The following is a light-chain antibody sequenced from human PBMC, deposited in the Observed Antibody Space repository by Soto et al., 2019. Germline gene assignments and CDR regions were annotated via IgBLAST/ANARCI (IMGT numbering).Light chain of an antibody. CDR1: QTISSW. V-gene: IGKV1-5*03. J-gene: IGKJ1*01. CDR3: LQDYNYPRT. Sequence: DIQMTQSPSTLSGSVGDRFTITCRASQTISSWLAWYQQKPGKAPKLLIYKASTLKSGVPSRFSGSGSGTEFTLTISSLQPDDFATYYCLQDYNYPRTFGQGTKGDIK. CDR2: KAS.